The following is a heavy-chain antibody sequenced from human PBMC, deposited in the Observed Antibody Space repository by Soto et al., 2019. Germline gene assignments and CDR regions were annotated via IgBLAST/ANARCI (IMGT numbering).Heavy chain of an antibody. CDR3: ARDCRVTRPRGYYYYGMDV. D-gene: IGHD2-21*02. CDR2: IYYSGST. CDR1: GDSIFPYY. V-gene: IGHV4-59*01. Sequence: PSETLSLTCTVSGDSIFPYYWSWIRQPPGKGLEWIGHIYYSGSTNYNPSLKSRVTISVDTSKNQFSLKLSSVTAADTAVYYCARDCRVTRPRGYYYYGMDVWGQGTTVTVSS. J-gene: IGHJ6*02.